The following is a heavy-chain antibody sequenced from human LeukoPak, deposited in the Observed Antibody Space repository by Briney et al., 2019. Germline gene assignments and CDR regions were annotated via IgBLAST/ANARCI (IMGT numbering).Heavy chain of an antibody. V-gene: IGHV4-30-4*07. CDR2: IYYSGST. J-gene: IGHJ4*02. CDR1: GGSISSGGYS. Sequence: PSETLSLTCAVSGGSISSGGYSWSWIRQPPGTGLEWIGYIYYSGSTYYNPSLKSRVTISVDTSKNQFSLKLSSVTAADTAVYYCARGPGVGACSGGSCYPHPFDYWGQGTLVTVSS. D-gene: IGHD2-15*01. CDR3: ARGPGVGACSGGSCYPHPFDY.